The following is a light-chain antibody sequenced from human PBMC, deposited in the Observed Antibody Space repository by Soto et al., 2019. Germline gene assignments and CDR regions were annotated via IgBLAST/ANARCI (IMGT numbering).Light chain of an antibody. Sequence: QSVLTQPPSASGTPGQRVTISCSGSSSNIGSNAVNWYQQLPGTAPKLLIYTDNQRPSGVPDRFSGSRSGTSASLAISGLQSEDEADYYCAAWDDILSGAVFGGGTKLTVL. CDR1: SSNIGSNA. J-gene: IGLJ3*02. CDR2: TDN. V-gene: IGLV1-44*01. CDR3: AAWDDILSGAV.